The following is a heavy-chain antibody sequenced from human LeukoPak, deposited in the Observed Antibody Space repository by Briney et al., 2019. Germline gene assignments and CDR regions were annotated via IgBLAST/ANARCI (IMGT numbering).Heavy chain of an antibody. Sequence: GGSLRLSCAASGFAFSNYAMSWVRLAPGKGLEWVSAIGGSGGSIYYADSVKGRFTISRDNSKNTLYLQMNSLRAEDTAVYYCAKCGYSYDTFDYWGQGTLVTVSS. CDR3: AKCGYSYDTFDY. J-gene: IGHJ4*02. V-gene: IGHV3-23*01. CDR2: IGGSGGSI. CDR1: GFAFSNYA. D-gene: IGHD5-18*01.